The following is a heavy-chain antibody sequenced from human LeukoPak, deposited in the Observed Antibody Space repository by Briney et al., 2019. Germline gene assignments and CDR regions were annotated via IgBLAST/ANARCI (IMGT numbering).Heavy chain of an antibody. CDR1: GGSISSGGYY. J-gene: IGHJ6*03. V-gene: IGHV4-31*03. CDR2: IYYSGST. CDR3: AREVSEYTYYYYYMDV. Sequence: SETLSLTYTVSGGSISSGGYYWSWIRQHPGKGLEWIGYIYYSGSTYYNPSLKSRVTISVDTSKNQFSLKLSSVTAADTAVYYCAREVSEYTYYYYYMDVWGKGTTVTVSS. D-gene: IGHD2/OR15-2a*01.